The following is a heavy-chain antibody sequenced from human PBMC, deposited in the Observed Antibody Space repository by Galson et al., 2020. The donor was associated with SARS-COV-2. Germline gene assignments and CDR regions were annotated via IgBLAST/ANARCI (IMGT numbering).Heavy chain of an antibody. CDR2: ISYDGSNK. D-gene: IGHD1-26*01. CDR1: GFTFSSYA. CDR3: ARTGGSYKDY. Sequence: TGGSLRLSCAASGFTFSSYAMHWVRQAPGKGLEWVAVISYDGSNKYYADSVKGRFTISRDNSKNTLYLQMNSLRAEDTAVYYCARTGGSYKDYWGQGTLVTVSS. V-gene: IGHV3-30-3*01. J-gene: IGHJ4*02.